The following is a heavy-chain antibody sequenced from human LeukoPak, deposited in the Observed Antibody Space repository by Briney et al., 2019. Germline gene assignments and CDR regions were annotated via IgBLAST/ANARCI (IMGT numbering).Heavy chain of an antibody. V-gene: IGHV3-23*01. Sequence: PGGSLRLSCAASGFTFSSYAMSWVRQAPGKGLEWVSAISGSGGSTYYADSVKGRFTISRDNSKNTLYLQMNSLRAEDTAVYYCARELSGSSGYYLGYWGQGTLVTASS. CDR1: GFTFSSYA. J-gene: IGHJ4*02. D-gene: IGHD3-22*01. CDR2: ISGSGGST. CDR3: ARELSGSSGYYLGY.